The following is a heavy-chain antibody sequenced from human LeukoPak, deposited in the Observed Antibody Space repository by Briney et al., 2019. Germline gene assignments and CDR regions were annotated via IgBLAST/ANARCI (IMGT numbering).Heavy chain of an antibody. Sequence: ASVKVSCKASGYTFTSYDINWVRQATGQGLEWMGWMNPNSGNTGYAQKFQGRVTMTRNTSISTAYMELSSLRSEDTAVYYCARDRDWTRDWFDPWGQGTLVTVSS. CDR1: GYTFTSYD. CDR3: ARDRDWTRDWFDP. CDR2: MNPNSGNT. V-gene: IGHV1-8*01. J-gene: IGHJ5*02. D-gene: IGHD3/OR15-3a*01.